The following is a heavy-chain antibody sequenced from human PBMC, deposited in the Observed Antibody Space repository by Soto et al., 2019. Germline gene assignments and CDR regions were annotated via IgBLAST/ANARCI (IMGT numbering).Heavy chain of an antibody. V-gene: IGHV3-21*01. CDR1: GFTFSSYS. CDR2: ISSSSSYI. CDR3: ARVGVEEMATTATGGIDY. Sequence: EVQLVESGGGLVKPGGSLRLSCAASGFTFSSYSMNWVRQAPGKGLEWVSSISSSSSYIYYADSVKGRFTISRDNAKNSLYLQMNSLRAEDTAVYYGARVGVEEMATTATGGIDYWGQGTLVTVSS. J-gene: IGHJ4*02. D-gene: IGHD1-1*01.